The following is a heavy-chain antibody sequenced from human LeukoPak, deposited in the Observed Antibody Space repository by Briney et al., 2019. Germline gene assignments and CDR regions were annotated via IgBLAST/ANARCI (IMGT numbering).Heavy chain of an antibody. CDR1: GFTFSSYE. Sequence: GSLRLSCAASGFTFSSYEMNWVRQAPGKGLEWISYISSSGSTIYYADSVKGRFTISRDNAKNSLYLQMNSLRAEDTAVYYCARTTTMATLVHWGQGTLVTVSS. D-gene: IGHD5-24*01. J-gene: IGHJ5*02. CDR2: ISSSGSTI. CDR3: ARTTTMATLVH. V-gene: IGHV3-48*03.